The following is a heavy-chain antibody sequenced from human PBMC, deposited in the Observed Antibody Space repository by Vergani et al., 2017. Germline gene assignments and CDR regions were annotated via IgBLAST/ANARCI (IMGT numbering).Heavy chain of an antibody. J-gene: IGHJ4*02. CDR3: ARSSMGTTVFDY. V-gene: IGHV4-61*02. Sequence: QVQLQESGPGLVKPSQTLSLTCTVSSHSTSGGRYYWSWIRQPAGKGLEWIGRIYTSGSANYNPSLKSRVTISVNTSKNQFSLNLSSVTAADTAVYYCARSSMGTTVFDYWGQGILVTVSS. CDR2: IYTSGSA. CDR1: SHSTSGGRYY. D-gene: IGHD1-26*01.